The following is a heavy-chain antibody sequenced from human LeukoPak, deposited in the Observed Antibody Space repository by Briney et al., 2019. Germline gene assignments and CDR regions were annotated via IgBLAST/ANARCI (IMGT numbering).Heavy chain of an antibody. CDR1: GFTFSDYW. D-gene: IGHD6-13*01. J-gene: IGHJ4*02. CDR3: VKGGVKAAAGQC. Sequence: GGSLRLSCAASGFTFSDYWMSWVRQAPGKGLEWVASIKEDGSEKYYVDSVKGRFTISRDNSKSTLYLQVSSLRAEDTAVYYCVKGGVKAAAGQCWGQGTLVTVSS. CDR2: IKEDGSEK. V-gene: IGHV3-7*02.